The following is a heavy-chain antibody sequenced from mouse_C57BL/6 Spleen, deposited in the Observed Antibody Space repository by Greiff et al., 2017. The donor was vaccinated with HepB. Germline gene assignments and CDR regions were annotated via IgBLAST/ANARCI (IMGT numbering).Heavy chain of an antibody. V-gene: IGHV1-76*01. CDR3: ARGLGDY. J-gene: IGHJ2*01. D-gene: IGHD4-1*01. CDR1: GYTFTDYY. Sequence: VKLMESGAELVRPGASVKLSCKASGYTFTDYYINWVKQRPGQGLEWIARIYPGSGNTYYNEKFKGKATLTAEKSSSTAYMQLSSLTSEDSAVYFCARGLGDYWGQGTTLTVSS. CDR2: IYPGSGNT.